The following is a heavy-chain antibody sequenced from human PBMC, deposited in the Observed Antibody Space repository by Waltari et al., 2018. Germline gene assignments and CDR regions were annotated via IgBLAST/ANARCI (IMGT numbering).Heavy chain of an antibody. CDR3: ARGPSDSNYPSYYYYMDV. D-gene: IGHD4-4*01. CDR2: IYYSGGT. V-gene: IGHV4-30-4*08. J-gene: IGHJ6*03. Sequence: QVQLQESGPGLVKPSQTLSLTCTVSGGSISSGDYYWSWIRQPPGKGLEWIGYIYYSGGTYYNPSLKSRVTISVDTSKNQFSLKLSSVTAADTAVYYCARGPSDSNYPSYYYYMDVWGKGTTVTISS. CDR1: GGSISSGDYY.